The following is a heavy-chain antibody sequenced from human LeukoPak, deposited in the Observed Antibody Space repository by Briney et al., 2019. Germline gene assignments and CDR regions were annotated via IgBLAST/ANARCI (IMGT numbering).Heavy chain of an antibody. Sequence: ASVKVSCKASGYIFTSYGISWVRQAPGQGLEWMGWISAYNGNTNYAQKLQGRVTMTTDTSTSTAYMELRSLRSDDTAVYYCARTAAAGPFHIPNDYWGQGTLVTVSS. D-gene: IGHD6-13*01. CDR2: ISAYNGNT. J-gene: IGHJ4*02. V-gene: IGHV1-18*01. CDR3: ARTAAAGPFHIPNDY. CDR1: GYIFTSYG.